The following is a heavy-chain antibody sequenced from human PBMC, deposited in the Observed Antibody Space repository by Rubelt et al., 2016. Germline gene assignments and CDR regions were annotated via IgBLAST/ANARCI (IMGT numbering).Heavy chain of an antibody. CDR3: AKDNTPYSSSGSRWFDP. V-gene: IGHV3-30*18. J-gene: IGHJ5*02. CDR2: ISYDGSNK. CDR1: GFTFSSYG. D-gene: IGHD6-6*01. Sequence: VETGGGVVQPGRSLRLSCAASGFTFSSYGMHWVRQAPGKGLEWVAVISYDGSNKYYADSVKGRFTISRDNSKNTLYLQMNSLRAEDTAVYYCAKDNTPYSSSGSRWFDPWGQGTLVTVSS.